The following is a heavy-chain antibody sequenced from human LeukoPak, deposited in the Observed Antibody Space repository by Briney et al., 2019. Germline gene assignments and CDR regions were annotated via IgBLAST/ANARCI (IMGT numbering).Heavy chain of an antibody. J-gene: IGHJ6*03. Sequence: SETLSLTCTVSGGSISSHYWSWIRQPPGKGLEWIGYIYYSGSTNYNPSLKSRVTISVDTSKNQFSLKLSSVTAADTAVYYCARTDSSGYYYYYYYMDVWGKGTSVTVSS. D-gene: IGHD3-22*01. CDR3: ARTDSSGYYYYYYYMDV. V-gene: IGHV4-59*11. CDR2: IYYSGST. CDR1: GGSISSHY.